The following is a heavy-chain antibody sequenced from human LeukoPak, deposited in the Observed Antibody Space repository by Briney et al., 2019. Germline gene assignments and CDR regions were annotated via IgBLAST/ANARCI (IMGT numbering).Heavy chain of an antibody. Sequence: SETLSLTCTVSGGSISSSSYYWGWIRQPPGKGLEWIGSIYYSGSTYYNPSLKSRVTISVDTSKNQFSLKLSSVTAADTAVCYCARQGRIAARHTGFDYWGQGTLVTVSS. V-gene: IGHV4-39*01. CDR1: GGSISSSSYY. D-gene: IGHD6-6*01. CDR3: ARQGRIAARHTGFDY. J-gene: IGHJ4*02. CDR2: IYYSGST.